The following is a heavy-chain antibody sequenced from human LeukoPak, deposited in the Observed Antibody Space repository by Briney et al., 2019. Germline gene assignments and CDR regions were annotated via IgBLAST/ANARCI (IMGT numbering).Heavy chain of an antibody. CDR3: ARRKVVPAAFDY. CDR1: GDSVSSGSNY. J-gene: IGHJ4*02. Sequence: SETLSLTCTVSGDSVSSGSNYWSWIRQPPGKGLERIGEINHSGSTNYNPSLKSRVTISVDTSKNQFSLKLSSVTAADTAVYYCARRKVVPAAFDYWGQGTLVTVSS. D-gene: IGHD2-2*01. CDR2: INHSGST. V-gene: IGHV4-39*07.